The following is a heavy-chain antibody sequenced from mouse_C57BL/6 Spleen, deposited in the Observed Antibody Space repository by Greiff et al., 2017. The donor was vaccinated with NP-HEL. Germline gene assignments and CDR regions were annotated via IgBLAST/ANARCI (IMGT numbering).Heavy chain of an antibody. CDR2: IWPGGGT. J-gene: IGHJ1*03. V-gene: IGHV2-9-1*01. Sequence: QVHVKPSGPGLVAPSQSLSITCPVSGFSLPSYAISWVRHPPGKGLAWLGVIWPGGGTNYTSALKSRLSISKDNSKSQVFLKMNSRQTDDTARYYCARKWGGTKGSSYWYFDVWGTGTTVTVSS. CDR3: ARKWGGTKGSSYWYFDV. CDR1: GFSLPSYA. D-gene: IGHD1-3*01.